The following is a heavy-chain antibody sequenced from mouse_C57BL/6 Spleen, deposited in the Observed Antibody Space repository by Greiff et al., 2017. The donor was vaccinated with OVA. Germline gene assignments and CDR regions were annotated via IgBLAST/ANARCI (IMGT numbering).Heavy chain of an antibody. V-gene: IGHV1-54*01. CDR2: INPGGGGT. J-gene: IGHJ3*01. Sequence: QVQLQQSGAELVRPGTSVKVSCKASGYAFTNYLIPWVKQRPGQGLEWIGVINPGGGGTNYNQKFKGKATLTADKSSSTAYMQLSSLTSEDSAVYFGAGTADSSGYGAYWGEEGLVSVSA. CDR3: AGTADSSGYGAY. D-gene: IGHD3-2*02. CDR1: GYAFTNYL.